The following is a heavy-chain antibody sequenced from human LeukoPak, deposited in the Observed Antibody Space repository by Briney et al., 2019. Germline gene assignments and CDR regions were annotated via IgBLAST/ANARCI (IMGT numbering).Heavy chain of an antibody. J-gene: IGHJ4*02. CDR1: GVSVSGYY. CDR2: IHYAGSA. Sequence: SETLSLTCSVSGVSVSGYYWTWIRQPPGKSLEWIGYIHYAGSAKYKSPLRSRVNISLDMAKNQFSLNLSSVTTADTAVYYCARRPSGSYQSYFDYWGQGTLVTVSP. D-gene: IGHD1-26*01. V-gene: IGHV4-59*02. CDR3: ARRPSGSYQSYFDY.